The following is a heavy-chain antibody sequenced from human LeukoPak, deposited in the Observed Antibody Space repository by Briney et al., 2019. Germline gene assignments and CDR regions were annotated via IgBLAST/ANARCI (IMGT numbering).Heavy chain of an antibody. CDR2: VSYDGSNK. V-gene: IGHV3-30*18. Sequence: GRSLRLFCALSGFTFSTSGMHWVRQAPGKGLEWVAVVSYDGSNKYYADSVKGRFTISRDNSKNTLYLQMNSLRAEDTAVYYCAKDWGNWGYGYYFDHWGQGTLVTVSS. CDR1: GFTFSTSG. D-gene: IGHD7-27*01. CDR3: AKDWGNWGYGYYFDH. J-gene: IGHJ4*02.